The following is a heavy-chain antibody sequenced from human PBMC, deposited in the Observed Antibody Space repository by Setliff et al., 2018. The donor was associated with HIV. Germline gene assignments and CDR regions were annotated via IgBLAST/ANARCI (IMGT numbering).Heavy chain of an antibody. V-gene: IGHV1-18*01. CDR3: ARVYCSGGSCFTFDY. CDR2: ISVYNGNT. J-gene: IGHJ4*02. D-gene: IGHD2-15*01. CDR1: GYTFTSYG. Sequence: ASVKVSCKASGYTFTSYGVTWVRQAPGQGLEWMGWISVYNGNTNYAQKLQGRVTMTTDTSTSTAYMELRSLRSDGTAVYYCARVYCSGGSCFTFDYWGQGTLFTVSS.